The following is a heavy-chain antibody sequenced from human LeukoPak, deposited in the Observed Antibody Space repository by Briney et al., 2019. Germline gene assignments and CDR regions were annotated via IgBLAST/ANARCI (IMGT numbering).Heavy chain of an antibody. V-gene: IGHV3-48*01. Sequence: PGGSLRLSCAASGFTFSSYSMNWVRQAPGKGLEWVSYISSSSSTIYYADSVKGRFTISRDNAKNSLYLQMNSLRAEDTAVYYCARDVSLAAAGANWFDPWGQGTLVTVSS. CDR2: ISSSSSTI. CDR3: ARDVSLAAAGANWFDP. CDR1: GFTFSSYS. J-gene: IGHJ5*02. D-gene: IGHD6-13*01.